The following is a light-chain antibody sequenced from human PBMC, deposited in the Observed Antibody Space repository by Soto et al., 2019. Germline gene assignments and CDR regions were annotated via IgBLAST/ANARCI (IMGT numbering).Light chain of an antibody. J-gene: IGKJ2*01. CDR1: QSVSSSY. CDR2: GAS. Sequence: EIVLTQSTGTLSLSPGERATLSCRASQSVSSSYLAWYQQKPGQAPRLLIYGASSRATVIPDRCTGSGSGTDFTLNISILEHEDFAVYYCQQYGSSPYTFGQGTKLQIK. CDR3: QQYGSSPYT. V-gene: IGKV3-20*01.